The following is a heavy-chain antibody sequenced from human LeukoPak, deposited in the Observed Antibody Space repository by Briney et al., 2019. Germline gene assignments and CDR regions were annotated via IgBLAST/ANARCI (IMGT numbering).Heavy chain of an antibody. Sequence: ASVKVSCKASGYTFTSYYMHWVRQAPGQGLEWMGIINPSGGSTSYAQKFQGRVTVTRDTSTSTVYMELSSLRSEDTAVYYCAREGSGSGYYDAFDIWGQETMVTVSS. CDR2: INPSGGST. V-gene: IGHV1-46*01. CDR1: GYTFTSYY. J-gene: IGHJ3*02. CDR3: AREGSGSGYYDAFDI. D-gene: IGHD3-22*01.